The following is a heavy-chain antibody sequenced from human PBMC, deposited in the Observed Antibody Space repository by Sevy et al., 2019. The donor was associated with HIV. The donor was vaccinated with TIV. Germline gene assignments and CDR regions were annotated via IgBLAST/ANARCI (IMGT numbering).Heavy chain of an antibody. Sequence: GGSLRLSCAASGFSLNSFWMNWVRQTPGKGLEWVANINQNGSVTYDVDSVKGRVTISRDNSRNLLYLQMTSLRVEDTALYYCVRAVATNGSFWGQGTLVTVSS. CDR1: GFSLNSFW. D-gene: IGHD2-15*01. V-gene: IGHV3-7*01. J-gene: IGHJ4*02. CDR2: INQNGSVT. CDR3: VRAVATNGSF.